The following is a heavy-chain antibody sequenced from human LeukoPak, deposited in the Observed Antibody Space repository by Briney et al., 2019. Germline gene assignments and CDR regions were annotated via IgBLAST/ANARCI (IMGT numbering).Heavy chain of an antibody. CDR1: AFTFTSSA. CDR3: AAGSPSSGTITIFGMVLDAFDI. Sequence: SVKVSCKASAFTFTSSAMQWVRQARGQRLEWIGWIIVGSGNTNYAKTFQERLTIIRHMSTSKAYMELSKLRSEDTVVYYCAAGSPSSGTITIFGMVLDAFDIWGQGTMVTVSS. J-gene: IGHJ3*02. D-gene: IGHD3-3*01. V-gene: IGHV1-58*02. CDR2: IIVGSGNT.